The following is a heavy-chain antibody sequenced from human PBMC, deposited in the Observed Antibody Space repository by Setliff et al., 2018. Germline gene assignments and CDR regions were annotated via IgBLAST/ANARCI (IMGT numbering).Heavy chain of an antibody. J-gene: IGHJ4*02. CDR1: GFTFSSYG. D-gene: IGHD3-3*01. CDR2: VSHEGSTR. V-gene: IGHV3-30*19. Sequence: GGSLRLSCAASGFTFSSYGMHWVRQAPGKGLEWVAVVSHEGSTRDYIDSVKGRFAISRDNSKNTLYLQMNGLTAADTAMYYCAREPGITFWSGYSPNWGQGTLVTVSS. CDR3: AREPGITFWSGYSPN.